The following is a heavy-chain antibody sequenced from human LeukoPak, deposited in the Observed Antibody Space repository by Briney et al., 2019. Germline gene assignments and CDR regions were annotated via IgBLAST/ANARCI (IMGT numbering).Heavy chain of an antibody. J-gene: IGHJ4*02. V-gene: IGHV4-38-2*02. Sequence: SETLSLTCTISGYSISSGYYWGWNRPPPGKGLEWIGIIYHSGSTYYNPSLKSRVTISLDTSENQFSLQLSSVTAADTALYYCARELYSSGWGYFDYWGQGTLVTVSS. CDR1: GYSISSGYY. CDR2: IYHSGST. CDR3: ARELYSSGWGYFDY. D-gene: IGHD6-19*01.